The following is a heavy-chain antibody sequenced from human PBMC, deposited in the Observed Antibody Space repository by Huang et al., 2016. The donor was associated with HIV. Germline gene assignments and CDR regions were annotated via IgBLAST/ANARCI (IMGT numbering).Heavy chain of an antibody. Sequence: QVRLQESGPGLVKPSETLSLSCTVSGDSVSSHYWGWIRHPPGKGLEWIGTVYDCVTTKYNPRRKGRITISVDTSKNGFSLNITSVSAADTAMYFCVRDQGRLAVGGIDNWFDPWGQGALVTVSS. V-gene: IGHV4-59*02. D-gene: IGHD6-19*01. CDR2: VYDCVTT. CDR1: GDSVSSHY. J-gene: IGHJ5*02. CDR3: VRDQGRLAVGGIDNWFDP.